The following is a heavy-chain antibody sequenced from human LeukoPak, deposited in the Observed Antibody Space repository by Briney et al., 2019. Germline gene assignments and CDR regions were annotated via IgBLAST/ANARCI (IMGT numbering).Heavy chain of an antibody. Sequence: GGSLRLSCAPSGFTFSSYAMHWVRQAPGKGLEWVAFIRYDGSDKYYEDSVRGRFTISRDNSKNTLYLQMSSLRADDTAVYYCARDSRWIQFDYWGQGTLVTVSS. V-gene: IGHV3-30*02. CDR3: ARDSRWIQFDY. J-gene: IGHJ4*02. CDR1: GFTFSSYA. D-gene: IGHD5-18*01. CDR2: IRYDGSDK.